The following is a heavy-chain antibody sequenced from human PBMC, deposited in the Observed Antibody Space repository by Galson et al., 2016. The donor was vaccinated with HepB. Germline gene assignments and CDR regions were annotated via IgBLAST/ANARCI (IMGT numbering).Heavy chain of an antibody. Sequence: SLGLSCAASGFAFRNYAMNWVRQVPGKGLEWVSSIISTGSHMFYTGSVKGRFTISRDDAKNSVYLQMSSLRAEDTAVYYCARPYDNRDYFETRLFYWGQGALVTVSS. D-gene: IGHD3-22*01. CDR1: GFAFRNYA. CDR3: ARPYDNRDYFETRLFY. J-gene: IGHJ4*02. V-gene: IGHV3-21*01. CDR2: IISTGSHM.